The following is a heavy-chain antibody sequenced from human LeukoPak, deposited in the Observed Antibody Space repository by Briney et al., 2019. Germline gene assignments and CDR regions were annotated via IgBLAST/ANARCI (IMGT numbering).Heavy chain of an antibody. D-gene: IGHD5-18*01. CDR3: AKDRYSFGTYYFDY. Sequence: WGSLRLSSAASGFTFSSYNMNWVRQAPGKGLESVSAISGGGDNTYSADCVKGRFAISRDNSKNTLYLQMNSLRAEDTAVYYCAKDRYSFGTYYFDYWGQGTLVSVSS. V-gene: IGHV3-23*01. CDR2: ISGGGDNT. CDR1: GFTFSSYN. J-gene: IGHJ4*02.